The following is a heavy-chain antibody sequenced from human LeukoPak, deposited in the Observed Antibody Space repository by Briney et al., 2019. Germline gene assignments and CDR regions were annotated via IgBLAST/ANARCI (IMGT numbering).Heavy chain of an antibody. CDR3: ARVGRYYDSSGYYSWSFDY. CDR2: INPSGGST. CDR1: GYTFTSYY. Sequence: ASVTVSCKASGYTFTSYYMHWVRQAPGQGLEWMGIINPSGGSTSYAQKFQGRVTMTRDTSTSTVYMELSSLRSEDTAVYYCARVGRYYDSSGYYSWSFDYWGQGTLVTVSS. D-gene: IGHD3-22*01. J-gene: IGHJ4*02. V-gene: IGHV1-46*01.